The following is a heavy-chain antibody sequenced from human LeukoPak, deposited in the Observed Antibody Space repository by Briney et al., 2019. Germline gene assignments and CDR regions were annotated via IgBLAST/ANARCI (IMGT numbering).Heavy chain of an antibody. Sequence: GRSLRLSCAASGFTFSSYGMHWVRQAPGKGLEWVAVIWYDGSNKYYADSVKGRFTISRDNSRNSLDLEVNSLRDEDTAVYYCVRDHEWSFDFWGQGTLVTVSS. V-gene: IGHV3-33*01. J-gene: IGHJ4*02. D-gene: IGHD3-3*01. CDR3: VRDHEWSFDF. CDR1: GFTFSSYG. CDR2: IWYDGSNK.